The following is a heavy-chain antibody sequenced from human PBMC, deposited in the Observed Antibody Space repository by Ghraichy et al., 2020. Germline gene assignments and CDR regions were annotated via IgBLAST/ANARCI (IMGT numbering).Heavy chain of an antibody. CDR3: VRSYKDGLRHFDN. V-gene: IGHV3-74*01. D-gene: IGHD1-14*01. Sequence: GESLNISCAATGFSFTDYWMHWVRQPPGRGLEWVSHLNIDGTTVNYADSVKGRFTISRDNAKNTIYLQMISLTVEDTAVYYCVRSYKDGLRHFDNWGQGTLVTVPS. J-gene: IGHJ4*02. CDR1: GFSFTDYW. CDR2: LNIDGTTV.